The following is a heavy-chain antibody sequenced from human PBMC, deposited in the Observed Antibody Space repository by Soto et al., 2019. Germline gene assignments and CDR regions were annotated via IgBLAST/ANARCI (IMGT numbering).Heavy chain of an antibody. D-gene: IGHD3-3*01. CDR3: ARTRGATIFGVDDYYYYGMDV. CDR1: GGTFSSYA. J-gene: IGHJ6*02. CDR2: IIPILGIA. V-gene: IGHV1-69*10. Sequence: ASVKVSCKASGGTFSSYAISWVRQAPGQGLEWMGGIIPILGIANYAQKFQGRVTITADKSTSTAYMELSSLRSEDTAVYYCARTRGATIFGVDDYYYYGMDVWGQGTTVTVSS.